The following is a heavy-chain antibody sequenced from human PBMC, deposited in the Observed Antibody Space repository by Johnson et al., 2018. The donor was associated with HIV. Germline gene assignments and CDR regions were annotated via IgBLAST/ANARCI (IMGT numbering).Heavy chain of an antibody. CDR1: GFTFSSYG. CDR2: IQYDGTNK. Sequence: QMLLVESGGGVVQPGRSLRLSCAASGFTFSSYGMHWVRQVPGNGLEWVTFIQYDGTNKYYADSVKGRFTISRDNSKNTLYLQMNSLRAEDTAVYYCSRGVDGAFDIWGQGTMVTVSS. D-gene: IGHD3-10*01. CDR3: SRGVDGAFDI. J-gene: IGHJ3*02. V-gene: IGHV3-30*02.